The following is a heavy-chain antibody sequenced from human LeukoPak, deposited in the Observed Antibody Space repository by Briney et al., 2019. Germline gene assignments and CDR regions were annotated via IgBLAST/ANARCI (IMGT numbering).Heavy chain of an antibody. D-gene: IGHD6-19*01. V-gene: IGHV4-59*01. CDR2: IYYSGST. CDR1: GGSISSYY. CDR3: ARHSRQWLVQGGPYYFDY. Sequence: SETLSLTCTVSGGSISSYYWSWIRQPPGKGLEWIGYIYYSGSTNYNPSLKSRVTISVDTSKNQFSLKLSSVTAADTAMYYCARHSRQWLVQGGPYYFDYWGQGTLVTVSS. J-gene: IGHJ4*02.